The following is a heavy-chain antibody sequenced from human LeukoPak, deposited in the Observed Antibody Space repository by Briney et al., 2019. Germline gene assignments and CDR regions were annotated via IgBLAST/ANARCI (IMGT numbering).Heavy chain of an antibody. CDR3: ARDSGIGAFDT. J-gene: IGHJ3*02. V-gene: IGHV4-34*01. Sequence: SETLSLTCAVYGGSFSGYYWSWIRQPPGKGLEWIGEINHSGSTNYNPSLKSRVTISVDTSKNQFSLKLSSVTAADTAVYYCARDSGIGAFDTWGQGTMVTVSS. CDR1: GGSFSGYY. D-gene: IGHD3-10*01. CDR2: INHSGST.